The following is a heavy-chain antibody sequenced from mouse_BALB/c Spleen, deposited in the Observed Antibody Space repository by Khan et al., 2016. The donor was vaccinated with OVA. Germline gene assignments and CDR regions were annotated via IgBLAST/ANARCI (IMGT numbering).Heavy chain of an antibody. Sequence: EVELVESGGGLVQPGGSRKLSCAASGFTFSDYGMAWVRQAPGKGPEWVAFISDLAYTIYYADTLTGRFTISRENAKNTLYREMSSLRSEDTAIYYSARGGGTAPFAYWGLGTLVTVSA. CDR1: GFTFSDYG. CDR3: ARGGGTAPFAY. D-gene: IGHD1-2*01. J-gene: IGHJ3*01. V-gene: IGHV5-15*02. CDR2: ISDLAYTI.